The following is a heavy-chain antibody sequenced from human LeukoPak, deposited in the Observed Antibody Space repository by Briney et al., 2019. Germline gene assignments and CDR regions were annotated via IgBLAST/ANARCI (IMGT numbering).Heavy chain of an antibody. CDR2: ISYDGSNK. CDR3: AKGPLGYCSGGSCYAYQGFFDY. CDR1: GFTFSSYG. V-gene: IGHV3-30*18. D-gene: IGHD2-15*01. J-gene: IGHJ4*02. Sequence: GGSLRLSCAASGFTFSSYGMHWVRQAPGKGLEWVAVISYDGSNKYYADSVKGRFTISRDNSKNTLYLQMNSLRAEDTALYYCAKGPLGYCSGGSCYAYQGFFDYWGQGTLVTVSS.